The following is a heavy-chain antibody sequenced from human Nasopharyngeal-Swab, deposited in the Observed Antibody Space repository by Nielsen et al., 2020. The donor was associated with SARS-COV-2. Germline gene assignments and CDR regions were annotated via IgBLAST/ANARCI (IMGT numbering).Heavy chain of an antibody. CDR2: FDPADGET. J-gene: IGHJ4*02. CDR3: ATGSANNFWRGYYIQ. V-gene: IGHV1-24*01. D-gene: IGHD3-3*01. Sequence: WVRQAPGQGLEWMGGFDPADGETVYAQKFQGRVTMTEGTTRDTAYMELSSLRSEDTAMYYCATGSANNFWRGYYIQWGQGNLVTVSS.